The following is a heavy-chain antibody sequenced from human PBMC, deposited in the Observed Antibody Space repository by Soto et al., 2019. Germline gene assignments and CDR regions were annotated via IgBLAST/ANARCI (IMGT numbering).Heavy chain of an antibody. V-gene: IGHV3-23*01. Sequence: GGSLRLSCAASGFTFSLYAMSWVRQAPGKGLEWVSGISTSGSSTYYGDSVRGRFTTSRDNSKNTLYLQMTSLGAEDTAVYYCAKFWSAYYSEYFDYWGQGTLVTVSS. CDR1: GFTFSLYA. D-gene: IGHD3-3*01. CDR2: ISTSGSST. J-gene: IGHJ4*02. CDR3: AKFWSAYYSEYFDY.